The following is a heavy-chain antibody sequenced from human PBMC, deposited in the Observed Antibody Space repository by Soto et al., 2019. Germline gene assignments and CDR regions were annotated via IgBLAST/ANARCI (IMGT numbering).Heavy chain of an antibody. CDR3: ARVRGRLTGYPLLDY. V-gene: IGHV4-39*07. CDR1: GGSISSSSYY. D-gene: IGHD3-9*01. CDR2: IYYSGST. J-gene: IGHJ4*02. Sequence: PSETLSLTCTVSGGSISSSSYYWGWIRQPPGKGLEWIGSIYYSGSTYYNPSLKSRVTISVDTSKNQFSLKLSSVTAADTAVYYCARVRGRLTGYPLLDYWGQGTLVTVSS.